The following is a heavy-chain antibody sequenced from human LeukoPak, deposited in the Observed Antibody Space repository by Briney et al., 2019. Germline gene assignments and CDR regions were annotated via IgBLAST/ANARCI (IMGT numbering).Heavy chain of an antibody. CDR3: AREPPNSNWYYFDY. J-gene: IGHJ4*02. D-gene: IGHD6-13*01. CDR1: GFTVSSNY. Sequence: GGSLRLSCAASGFTVSSNYMSWVRQAPGKGLEWVSVIYSGGSTYYADSVKGRFTISRDNSKNTLYLQMNSLRAEDTAVYYCAREPPNSNWYYFDYWGQGTLVTVSS. CDR2: IYSGGST. V-gene: IGHV3-53*01.